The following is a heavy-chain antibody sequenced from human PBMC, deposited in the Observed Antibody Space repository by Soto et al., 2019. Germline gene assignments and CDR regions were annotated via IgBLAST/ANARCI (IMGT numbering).Heavy chain of an antibody. J-gene: IGHJ6*03. CDR1: GYTFTSYY. CDR3: ARGMAYAYYYYYMDV. D-gene: IGHD2-2*01. CDR2: INPSGGST. V-gene: IGHV1-46*03. Sequence: QVQLVPSGAEVKKPGASVKVSCKASGYTFTSYYMHWVRQAPGQGLEWIGIINPSGGSTSYAQKFQGRVTMTRDTSTSTVYMELSSLRSEDTAVYYCARGMAYAYYYYYMDVWGKGTTVTVAS.